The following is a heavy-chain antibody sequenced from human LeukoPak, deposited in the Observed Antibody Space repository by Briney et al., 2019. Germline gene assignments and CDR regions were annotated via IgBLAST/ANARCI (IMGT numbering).Heavy chain of an antibody. CDR1: GGTFSSYA. D-gene: IGHD2-15*01. CDR2: IIPILGIA. Sequence: ASVKVSCKASGGTFSSYAISWVRQAPGQGLEWMGRIIPILGIANYAQKFQGRVTITADKSTSTAYMELSSLRSEDTAVYYCASGYCSGGSCYYLDYWGQGTLVTVSS. CDR3: ASGYCSGGSCYYLDY. J-gene: IGHJ4*02. V-gene: IGHV1-69*04.